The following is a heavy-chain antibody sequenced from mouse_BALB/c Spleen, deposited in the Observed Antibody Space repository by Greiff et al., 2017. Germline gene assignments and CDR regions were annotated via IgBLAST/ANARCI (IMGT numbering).Heavy chain of an antibody. Sequence: EVKLVESGGGLVQPGGSRKLSCAASGFTFSSFGMHWVRQAPEKGLEWVAYISSGSSTIYYADTVKGRFTISRDNPKNTLFLQMTSLRSEDTAMYYCARFFPLGYYFDYWGQGTTLTVSS. V-gene: IGHV5-17*02. D-gene: IGHD4-1*01. CDR1: GFTFSSFG. CDR2: ISSGSSTI. J-gene: IGHJ2*01. CDR3: ARFFPLGYYFDY.